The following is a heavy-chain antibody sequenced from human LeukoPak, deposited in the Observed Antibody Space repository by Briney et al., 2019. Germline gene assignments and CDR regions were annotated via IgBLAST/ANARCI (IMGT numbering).Heavy chain of an antibody. J-gene: IGHJ5*02. CDR3: AREQCSSTSCYYWFDP. CDR1: GYTFTSYG. Sequence: GASVKVSCKASGYTFTSYGISWVRQAPGQGLEWMGWISAHNGNTNYAQKLQGRVTMTTDTSTSTAYMELRSLRSDDTAVYYCAREQCSSTSCYYWFDPWGQGTLVTVSS. D-gene: IGHD2-2*01. V-gene: IGHV1-18*01. CDR2: ISAHNGNT.